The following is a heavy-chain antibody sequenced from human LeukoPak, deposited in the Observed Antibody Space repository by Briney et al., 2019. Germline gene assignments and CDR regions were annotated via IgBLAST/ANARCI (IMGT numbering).Heavy chain of an antibody. D-gene: IGHD6-19*01. J-gene: IGHJ4*02. V-gene: IGHV1-69*05. CDR3: ARGGGPYESTGFFAGPFDY. Sequence: ASVKVSCKASGGTFSTNAISWVRQAPGQGLEWMEGLIPLFGSAHYAQKLQGRVTITTDESTSTAYMVLSSLRSDDTAIYYCARGGGPYESTGFFAGPFDYWGQGTLVTVSS. CDR1: GGTFSTNA. CDR2: LIPLFGSA.